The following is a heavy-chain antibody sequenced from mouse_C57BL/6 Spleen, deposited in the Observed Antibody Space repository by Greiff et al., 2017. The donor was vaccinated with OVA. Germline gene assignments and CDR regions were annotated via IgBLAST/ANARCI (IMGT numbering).Heavy chain of an antibody. CDR1: GYSFTSYY. CDR3: ARFDGYYAPGFAY. J-gene: IGHJ3*01. CDR2: IYPGSGNT. Sequence: QVQLQQSGPELVKPGASVKISCKASGYSFTSYYIHWVKQRPGQGLEWIGWIYPGSGNTKYNEKFKGKATLTADTSSSTAYMQLSSLTSEDSAVYYCARFDGYYAPGFAYWGQGTLVTVSA. D-gene: IGHD2-3*01. V-gene: IGHV1-66*01.